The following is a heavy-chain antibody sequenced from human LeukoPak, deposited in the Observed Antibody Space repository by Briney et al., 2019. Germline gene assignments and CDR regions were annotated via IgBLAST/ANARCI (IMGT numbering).Heavy chain of an antibody. CDR2: IKSKTDGGTT. Sequence: GGSLRLSCAASGFTFSNAWMTWVRQIPGKGLEWVGRIKSKTDGGTTDYAAPVKGRFTISRDDSKNTLYLEMNSLKIEDTAVYYCSWIAATFDYWGQGTLVTASS. J-gene: IGHJ4*02. CDR3: SWIAATFDY. D-gene: IGHD2-15*01. CDR1: GFTFSNAW. V-gene: IGHV3-15*01.